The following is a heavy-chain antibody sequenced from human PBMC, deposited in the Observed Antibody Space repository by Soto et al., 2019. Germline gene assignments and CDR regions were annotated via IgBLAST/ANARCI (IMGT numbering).Heavy chain of an antibody. CDR3: SRRAPEGFDP. CDR1: GGSSGTSAYY. Sequence: SGAVSGTCAVSGGSSGTSAYYWGWIRQAPGKGLEWIGSINHSGNTYLSPSLKDRVTMSVDTSKNSFSLKLRSATAADTGLYYCSRRAPEGFDPWGQGTLVTVSS. J-gene: IGHJ5*02. V-gene: IGHV4-39*01. CDR2: INHSGNT.